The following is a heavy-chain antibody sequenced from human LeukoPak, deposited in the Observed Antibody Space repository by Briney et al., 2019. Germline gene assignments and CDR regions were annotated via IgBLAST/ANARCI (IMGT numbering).Heavy chain of an antibody. V-gene: IGHV4-38-2*01. D-gene: IGHD5-24*01. CDR1: GYSISSGYY. CDR2: IYHSGST. Sequence: PSETLSLTCAVSGYSISSGYYWGWIRQPPGKGLGWIGSIYHSGSTYYNPSLKSRVTISVDTSKNQFSLKLSSVTAADTAVYYCARGEMATMRYWGQGTLVTVSS. J-gene: IGHJ4*02. CDR3: ARGEMATMRY.